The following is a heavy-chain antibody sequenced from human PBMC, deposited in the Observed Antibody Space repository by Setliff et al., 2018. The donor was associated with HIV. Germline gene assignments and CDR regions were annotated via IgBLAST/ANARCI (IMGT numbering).Heavy chain of an antibody. CDR2: TRNKVNSYTT. CDR1: GFTFSDHY. J-gene: IGHJ6*03. V-gene: IGHV3-72*01. CDR3: ARGRLLWSGSYYYYYMDV. D-gene: IGHD3-10*01. Sequence: LRLSCAASGFTFSDHYMDWVHQAPGKGLEWVGRTRNKVNSYTTEYAASVKGRFTISRDDSKNSLYLQMNSLKTADTAVYYCARGRLLWSGSYYYYYMDVWGKGTTVTVSS.